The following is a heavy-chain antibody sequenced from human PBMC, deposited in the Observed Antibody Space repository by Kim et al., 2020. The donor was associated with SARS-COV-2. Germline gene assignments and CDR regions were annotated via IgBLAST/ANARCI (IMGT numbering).Heavy chain of an antibody. D-gene: IGHD2-2*01. V-gene: IGHV1-18*04. CDR1: GYTFTSYG. CDR3: ARAGELVVVVPAVLDY. Sequence: ASVKVSCKASGYTFTSYGISWVRQAPGQGLEWMGWISAYNGNTNYAQKLQGRVTMTTDTSTSTAYMELRSLRSDDTAVYYCARAGELVVVVPAVLDYWGQGTLVTVSS. J-gene: IGHJ4*02. CDR2: ISAYNGNT.